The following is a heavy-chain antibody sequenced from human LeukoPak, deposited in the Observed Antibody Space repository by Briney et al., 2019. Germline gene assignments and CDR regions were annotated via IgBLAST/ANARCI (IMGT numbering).Heavy chain of an antibody. D-gene: IGHD3-22*01. Sequence: SVKVSCKASGYTFTSYAMNWVRQAPGQGLEWMGGIIPIFGTANYAQKFQGRFTITADESKNTAYMELNSLRAEDTAVYYCSRGGGYYDWGGYSNRLDTWGQGTLVTVSS. CDR2: IIPIFGTA. V-gene: IGHV1-69*13. CDR3: SRGGGYYDWGGYSNRLDT. J-gene: IGHJ5*01. CDR1: GYTFTSYA.